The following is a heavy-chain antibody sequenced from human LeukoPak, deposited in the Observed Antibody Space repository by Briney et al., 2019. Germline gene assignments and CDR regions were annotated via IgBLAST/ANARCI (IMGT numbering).Heavy chain of an antibody. D-gene: IGHD4-17*01. V-gene: IGHV3-73*01. J-gene: IGHJ2*01. CDR2: IRSKANSYAT. CDR3: TRRQDGDYWYFDL. Sequence: PGGSLRLSCAASGFNFSGSVMHWVRQACGKGVEWVGRIRSKANSYATAYGASVKGRCTIYGDDTNREAYLEMNSLKTEDTAVYYCTRRQDGDYWYFDLWGRGTLVTVSS. CDR1: GFNFSGSV.